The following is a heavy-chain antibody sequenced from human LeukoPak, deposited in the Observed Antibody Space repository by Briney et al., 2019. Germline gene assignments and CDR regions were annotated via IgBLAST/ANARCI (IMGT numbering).Heavy chain of an antibody. CDR3: ARELYCSRTTCYVGGWFDP. J-gene: IGHJ5*02. Sequence: SRGSLRLSCGASGFTFSDHYMDWVRQAPGKGLEWVGRIRVKAHSYTTEYAASVKGRFTISRDDSKNSLYLQMNSLKTEDTAVYYCARELYCSRTTCYVGGWFDPWGQGTLVTVSS. CDR2: IRVKAHSYTT. V-gene: IGHV3-72*01. D-gene: IGHD2-2*01. CDR1: GFTFSDHY.